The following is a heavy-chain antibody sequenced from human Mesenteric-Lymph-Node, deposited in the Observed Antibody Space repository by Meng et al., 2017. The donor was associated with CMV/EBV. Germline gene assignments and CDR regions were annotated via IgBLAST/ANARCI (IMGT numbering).Heavy chain of an antibody. Sequence: SCTASGFTFSSYAVRWVRQAPGKGLGWVSVVYSGGSTTYYADSVKGRFTISRDNSKNTVYLQMNSLRAEDTAVYYCAKKGDSGWYVDYWGQGTLVTVSS. V-gene: IGHV3-23*03. CDR2: VYSGGSTT. D-gene: IGHD6-19*01. CDR1: GFTFSSYA. CDR3: AKKGDSGWYVDY. J-gene: IGHJ4*02.